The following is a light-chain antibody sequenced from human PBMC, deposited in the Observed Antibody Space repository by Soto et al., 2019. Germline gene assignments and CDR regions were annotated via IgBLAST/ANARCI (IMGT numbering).Light chain of an antibody. CDR1: QSVSSN. J-gene: IGKJ1*01. V-gene: IGKV3-15*01. CDR2: GAS. CDR3: QQYNTWPRT. Sequence: EIVLTQSPGTLSLSPGERATLSFRASQSVSSNLAWYQQKPGQAPRLLIYGASTRATGIPARFSGSGSGTGFTLTISSLQSEDFAVYYCQQYNTWPRTFGQGTNVDI.